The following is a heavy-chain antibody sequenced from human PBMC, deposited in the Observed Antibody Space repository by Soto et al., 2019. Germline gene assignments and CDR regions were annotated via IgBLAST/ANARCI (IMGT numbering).Heavy chain of an antibody. CDR1: GYTFTSYA. D-gene: IGHD3-9*01. J-gene: IGHJ3*02. CDR3: ARVPLGGVLRYFDWLLPGGAFDI. Sequence: QVQLVQSGAEVKKPGASVKVSCKASGYTFTSYAMHWVRQAPGQRLEWMGWINAGNGNTKYSQKFQGRVTITRDTSASTAYMELSSLRSEDTAVYYCARVPLGGVLRYFDWLLPGGAFDIWGQGTMVTVSS. CDR2: INAGNGNT. V-gene: IGHV1-3*01.